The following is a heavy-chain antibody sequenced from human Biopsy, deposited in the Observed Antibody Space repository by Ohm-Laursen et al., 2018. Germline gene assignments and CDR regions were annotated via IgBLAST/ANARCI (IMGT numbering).Heavy chain of an antibody. D-gene: IGHD1-26*01. Sequence: SQTLSLTCIVSGGSISSYYWSWIRQPPGKGLEWIGYIYYTGSTNYNPSIKSRFTISVTTAMTHLSLRLTSVTAADTAVYYCARHAPSYSGSYWRYFDLWGRGTLVTVSS. V-gene: IGHV4-59*08. CDR2: IYYTGST. J-gene: IGHJ2*01. CDR3: ARHAPSYSGSYWRYFDL. CDR1: GGSISSYY.